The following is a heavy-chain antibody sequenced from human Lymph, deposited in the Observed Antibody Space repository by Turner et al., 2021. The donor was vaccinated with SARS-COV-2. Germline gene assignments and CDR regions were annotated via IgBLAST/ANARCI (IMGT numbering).Heavy chain of an antibody. CDR1: GFAFSSYA. Sequence: VQLVESGGGVVPPGRSLRLPCAAAGFAFSSYAMPWVRQAPGKGLEWVAFISYDGSDKYYADSVKGRFTFSRDNSKNTLYLQMNSLRAEDTAVYYCARDRDSSGWVDYWGQGTLVTVSS. CDR2: ISYDGSDK. D-gene: IGHD3-22*01. V-gene: IGHV3-30*04. CDR3: ARDRDSSGWVDY. J-gene: IGHJ4*02.